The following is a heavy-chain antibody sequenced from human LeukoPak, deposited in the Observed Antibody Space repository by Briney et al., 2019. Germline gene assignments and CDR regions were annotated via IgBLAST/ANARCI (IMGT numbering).Heavy chain of an antibody. Sequence: ASVKVSCKASGYTFTSYAMNWVRKAPGQGLEWMGWINTNTGNPTYAQGFTGRFVFSLDTSVSTAYLQISSLKAEDTAVYYCARDSPPPVRGVIIAGSDYWGQGTLVTVSS. CDR2: INTNTGNP. J-gene: IGHJ4*02. D-gene: IGHD3-10*01. CDR1: GYTFTSYA. CDR3: ARDSPPPVRGVIIAGSDY. V-gene: IGHV7-4-1*02.